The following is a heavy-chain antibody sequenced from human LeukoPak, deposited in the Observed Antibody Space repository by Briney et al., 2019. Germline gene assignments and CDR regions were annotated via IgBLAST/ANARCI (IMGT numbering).Heavy chain of an antibody. CDR3: ARDRRGITTVTTAWDY. V-gene: IGHV1-46*01. D-gene: IGHD4-17*01. CDR2: INPSGGST. Sequence: ASVKVSCKASGYTFTSYYMHWVRQAPGQGLEWMGIINPSGGSTSYAQKSQGRVTMTRDTSTSTVYMELSSLRSEDTAVYYCARDRRGITTVTTAWDYWGQGTLATVSS. J-gene: IGHJ4*02. CDR1: GYTFTSYY.